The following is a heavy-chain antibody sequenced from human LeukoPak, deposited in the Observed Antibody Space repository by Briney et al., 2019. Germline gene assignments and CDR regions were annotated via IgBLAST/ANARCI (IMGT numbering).Heavy chain of an antibody. CDR3: PRDSYGMDV. CDR2: IWYDGSNK. CDR1: GFTFSSYG. J-gene: IGHJ6*02. Sequence: GGSLRLSCAASGFTFSSYGMHWVRQAPGKGLEWVAVIWYDGSNKYYADSVKGRFTISRDNSKNTLYLQMDSLRAEDTAVYYCPRDSYGMDVWGQGTTVTVSS. V-gene: IGHV3-33*01.